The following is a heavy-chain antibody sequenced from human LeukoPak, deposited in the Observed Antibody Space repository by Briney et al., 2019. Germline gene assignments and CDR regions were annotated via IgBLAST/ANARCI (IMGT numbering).Heavy chain of an antibody. Sequence: PGGSLRLSCAASGFTFSSYSMNWVRQAPGKGLEWVSSISSSSSYIYYADSVKGRFTISRDNAKNSLYLQMNSLRAGDTAVYYCARGYCSGGSCFWRSGMDVWGQGTTVTVSS. CDR1: GFTFSSYS. V-gene: IGHV3-21*01. CDR3: ARGYCSGGSCFWRSGMDV. J-gene: IGHJ6*02. D-gene: IGHD2-15*01. CDR2: ISSSSSYI.